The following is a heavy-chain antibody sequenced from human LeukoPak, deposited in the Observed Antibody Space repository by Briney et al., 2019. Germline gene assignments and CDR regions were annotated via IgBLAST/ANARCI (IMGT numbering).Heavy chain of an antibody. J-gene: IGHJ4*02. CDR2: LYTNRRN. V-gene: IGHV4-4*07. D-gene: IGHD2-15*01. CDR3: ARDPGVATSLDY. CDR1: GVSIGNYY. Sequence: KPAETLSLTCSVSGVSIGNYYWNWIRQSAGKGLEWIGHLYTNRRNDYNPSLKGRVTISPDKSKNQFSLNLSSVTAADTAVYYCARDPGVATSLDYWGQGILVTVSS.